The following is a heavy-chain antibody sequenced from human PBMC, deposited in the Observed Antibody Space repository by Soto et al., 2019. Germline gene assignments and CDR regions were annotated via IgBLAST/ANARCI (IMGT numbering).Heavy chain of an antibody. CDR3: ARMLGSSWQHYYYYYYMDV. CDR1: GYTFTSYD. D-gene: IGHD6-13*01. V-gene: IGHV1-8*01. Sequence: GASVKVSCKASGYTFTSYDINWVRQATGQGLEWMGWMNPNSGNTGYAQKFQGRVTMTRNTSISTAYMELSSLRSEDTAVYYCARMLGSSWQHYYYYYYMDVWGKGTTVTVSS. J-gene: IGHJ6*03. CDR2: MNPNSGNT.